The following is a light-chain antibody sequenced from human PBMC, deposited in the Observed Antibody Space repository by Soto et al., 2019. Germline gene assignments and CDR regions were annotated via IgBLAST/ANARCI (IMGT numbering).Light chain of an antibody. J-gene: IGKJ5*01. CDR2: DAS. CDR1: QSVSSY. CDR3: QQRSNWPPEIT. V-gene: IGKV3-11*01. Sequence: EIVLTQSPATLSLSPGERATLSCRASQSVSSYLAWYQQKPGQAPRLLIYDASNRATGIPVRFSGSGSGTDFTLTISSLESEDFAVYYCQQRSNWPPEITFGQGTRLEIK.